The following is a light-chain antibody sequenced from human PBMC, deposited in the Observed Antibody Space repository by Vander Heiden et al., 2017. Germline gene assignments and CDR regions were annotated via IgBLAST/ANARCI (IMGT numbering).Light chain of an antibody. V-gene: IGKV1-5*03. CDR3: QQDNSYWAT. CDR2: KAS. CDR1: QSISSW. J-gene: IGKJ3*01. Sequence: IQMTQSPSPLSASVGDRVTITGRASQSISSWLAWYQQKPGKAPKLLIYKASRVESGVPSRFSGSGSGTEFTLTISIRHPDDFATYYCQQDNSYWATFGPGTKVDIK.